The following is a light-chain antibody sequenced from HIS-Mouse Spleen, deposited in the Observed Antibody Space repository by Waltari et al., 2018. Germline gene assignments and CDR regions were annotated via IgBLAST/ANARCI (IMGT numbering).Light chain of an antibody. CDR3: CSYAGTSTVV. V-gene: IGLV2-23*01. CDR1: SSDVGSYNL. Sequence: QSALTQPASVSGSPGQSITISCTGTSSDVGSYNLVSWYQQHPGKAPKLMIYEGSKRPSGVSNRFSRSKSGNTASLTISGLHAEYESDYYCCSYAGTSTVVFGRGTKLTVL. CDR2: EGS. J-gene: IGLJ2*01.